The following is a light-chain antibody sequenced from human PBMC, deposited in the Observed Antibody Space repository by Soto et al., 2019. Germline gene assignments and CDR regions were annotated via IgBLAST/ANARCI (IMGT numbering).Light chain of an antibody. CDR3: QQYDNLLLT. V-gene: IGKV1-5*03. CDR1: QTISSW. CDR2: KAS. J-gene: IGKJ4*01. Sequence: DIQMTQSPSTLSGSVGDRVTITCRASQTISSWLAWYQQKPGKAPKLLIYKASTLKSGVPSRFSGSGSGTEFTLTISSLQPDDFATYYCQQYDNLLLTFGGGTKVDIK.